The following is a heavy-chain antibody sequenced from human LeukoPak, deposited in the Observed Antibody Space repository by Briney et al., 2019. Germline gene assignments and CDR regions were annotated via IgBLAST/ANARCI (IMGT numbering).Heavy chain of an antibody. D-gene: IGHD1-26*01. CDR3: VKDPSGNYFYFDY. CDR1: GFTFSSFA. V-gene: IGHV3-64D*09. CDR2: ISSDGGRT. Sequence: WGSLRLSCSASGFTFSSFAMFWVRQAPGKGLEYVSGISSDGGRTNYADSVKARFTISRDNSKVTLYLQMTSLRPEDTAIYYCVKDPSGNYFYFDYWGQGTLVTVSS. J-gene: IGHJ4*02.